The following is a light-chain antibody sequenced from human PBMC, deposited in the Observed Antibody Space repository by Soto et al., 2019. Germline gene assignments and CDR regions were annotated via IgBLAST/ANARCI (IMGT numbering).Light chain of an antibody. CDR3: AAWNDSLNAYV. V-gene: IGLV1-44*01. CDR1: SSNIGSNS. CDR2: SND. Sequence: QSVLTQPPSASGTPGQRVTISCSGSSSNIGSNSVNWYQQLPGTAPKLLIYSNDRRPSGVPDRFSGSKSGTSASLAISGLHSEDVSDYSCAAWNDSLNAYVFRTVTKVTVL. J-gene: IGLJ1*01.